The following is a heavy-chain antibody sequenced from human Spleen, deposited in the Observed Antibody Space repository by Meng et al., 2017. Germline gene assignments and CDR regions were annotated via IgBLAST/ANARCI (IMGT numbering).Heavy chain of an antibody. V-gene: IGHV3-9*01. Sequence: SLKISCAASGFTFDDYAMHWVRQAPGKGLEWVSGISWNSGNVAYADSVKGRFTISRDNAKNSLYLQMNSLRAEDTAFYYCAKDRVGYYHDTLDVWGQGTTVTGSS. CDR3: AKDRVGYYHDTLDV. CDR1: GFTFDDYA. CDR2: ISWNSGNV. J-gene: IGHJ6*02. D-gene: IGHD2-15*01.